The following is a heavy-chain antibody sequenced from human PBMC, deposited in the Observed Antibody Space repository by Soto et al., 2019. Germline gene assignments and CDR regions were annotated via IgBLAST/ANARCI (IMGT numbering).Heavy chain of an antibody. J-gene: IGHJ4*02. V-gene: IGHV3-30*18. Sequence: GGSPRRSCAASWFTFSNYGMHCVRQAPCKGLEWLTVISYNASNKYYADSVRGRFTISRDDYKNTLYLQMNSLRAEDTAVYYCAKDLKYDYGKLGCWGKGSMVTVSS. CDR3: AKDLKYDYGKLGC. CDR1: WFTFSNYG. CDR2: ISYNASNK. D-gene: IGHD3-10*01.